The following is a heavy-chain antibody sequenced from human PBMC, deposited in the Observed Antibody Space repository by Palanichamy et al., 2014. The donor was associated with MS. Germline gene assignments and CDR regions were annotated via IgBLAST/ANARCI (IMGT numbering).Heavy chain of an antibody. CDR2: IIPILGIA. J-gene: IGHJ3*02. CDR3: ASYPRFVDTDLGGAFDI. Sequence: QSGREVKKPGSSVKVSCKASGGTFSSYAISWVRQAPGQGLEWMGRIIPILGIANYAQKFQGRVTITADKSASTAYMELSSLRSEDTAVYYCASYPRFVDTDLGGAFDIWGQGTMVTVSS. V-gene: IGHV1-69*04. CDR1: GGTFSSYA. D-gene: IGHD5-18*01.